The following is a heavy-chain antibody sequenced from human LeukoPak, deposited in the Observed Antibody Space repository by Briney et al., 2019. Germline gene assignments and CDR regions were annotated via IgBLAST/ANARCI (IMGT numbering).Heavy chain of an antibody. CDR2: SKHGGGT. D-gene: IGHD3-10*01. Sequence: SETLSLTCAVYGGSFSGYYWSWVRQPPGKGPEWIGESKHGGGTNYNPSLKSPVTFSVDTSKNQFSLKLTSVTAADTAVYYCARGQWEVRGIIISHFDYWGQGILVTVSS. CDR1: GGSFSGYY. CDR3: ARGQWEVRGIIISHFDY. V-gene: IGHV4-34*01. J-gene: IGHJ4*02.